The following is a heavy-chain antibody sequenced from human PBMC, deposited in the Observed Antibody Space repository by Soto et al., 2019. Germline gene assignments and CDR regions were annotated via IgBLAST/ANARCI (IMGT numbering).Heavy chain of an antibody. J-gene: IGHJ4*02. D-gene: IGHD3-9*01. CDR3: VREYYDILTGYSTFEY. CDR2: IYHSGST. Sequence: PSETLSLTCTVSGGSISSNYWAWIRQPPGKGLEWIGYIYHSGSTNYNPSLISRVTISVDTSKNQFSLKLRSVTAADTAVYYCVREYYDILTGYSTFEYWGQGTLVTVSS. CDR1: GGSISSNY. V-gene: IGHV4-59*01.